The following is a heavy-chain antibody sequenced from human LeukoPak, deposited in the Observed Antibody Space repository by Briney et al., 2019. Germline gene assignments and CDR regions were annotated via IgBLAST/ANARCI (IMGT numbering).Heavy chain of an antibody. CDR2: ISGGGSTI. CDR1: GFTFSSYE. D-gene: IGHD3-9*01. V-gene: IGHV3-48*03. J-gene: IGHJ6*03. Sequence: GGSLRLSCAASGFTFSSYEMNWVRQVPGKGLEWVSYISGGGSTIYYADSVKGRLTISRDNARNSLYLQMNSLRAEDTAVYYCARVYYDILTGLDYYYMDVWGKGTTVTVSS. CDR3: ARVYYDILTGLDYYYMDV.